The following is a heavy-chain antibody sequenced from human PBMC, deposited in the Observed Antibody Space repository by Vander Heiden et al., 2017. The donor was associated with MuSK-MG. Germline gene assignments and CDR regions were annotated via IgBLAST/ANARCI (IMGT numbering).Heavy chain of an antibody. Sequence: QVQLQESGPGLVKPSGTLSLTCAVSGGSISSSNWWRWVRQPPGKGLEWIGEIHHSGSTNYNPSLKSRVTISVDKSKNQFSLKLSSVTAADTAVYYCARSGFSDYIWGSYRFQNWFDPWGQGTLVTVSS. CDR2: IHHSGST. V-gene: IGHV4-4*02. D-gene: IGHD3-16*02. CDR1: GGSISSSNW. J-gene: IGHJ5*02. CDR3: ARSGFSDYIWGSYRFQNWFDP.